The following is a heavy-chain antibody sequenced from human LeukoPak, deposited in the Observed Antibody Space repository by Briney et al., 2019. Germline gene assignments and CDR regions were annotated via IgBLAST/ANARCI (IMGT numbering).Heavy chain of an antibody. Sequence: GASVKVSCKASGYTFTGYYMHWVQQAPGQGLEWMGWINPNSGGTNYAQKFQGRVTMTRDTSISTAYMELSRLRSDDTAVYYCARSPGARNYYDSSGENLSDYWGQGTLVTVSS. V-gene: IGHV1-2*02. J-gene: IGHJ4*02. CDR2: INPNSGGT. D-gene: IGHD3-22*01. CDR3: ARSPGARNYYDSSGENLSDY. CDR1: GYTFTGYY.